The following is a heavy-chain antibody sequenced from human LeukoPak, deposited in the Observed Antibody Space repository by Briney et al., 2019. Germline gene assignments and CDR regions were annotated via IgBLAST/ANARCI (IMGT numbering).Heavy chain of an antibody. CDR2: IYSDGRT. Sequence: GGSLRLPCAASGFTVSNNYMTWVRQAPGKGLEWVSVIYSDGRTYYADSVRGRFDISRDNSKNTLYLQMNSLRAEDTAVYYCARDTGGFDFWGQGTLVTVSS. CDR3: ARDTGGFDF. CDR1: GFTVSNNY. D-gene: IGHD3-16*01. J-gene: IGHJ4*02. V-gene: IGHV3-53*01.